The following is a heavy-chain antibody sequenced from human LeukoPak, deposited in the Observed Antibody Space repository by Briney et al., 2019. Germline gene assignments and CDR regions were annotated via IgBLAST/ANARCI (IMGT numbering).Heavy chain of an antibody. CDR3: AAPKGIAAAGSYVYYFDY. CDR1: GFTFSSYA. J-gene: IGHJ4*02. V-gene: IGHV3-30*04. D-gene: IGHD6-13*01. Sequence: GGSLRLSCAASGFTFSSYAMHWVRQAPGKGLEWVAVISYDGSNKYYADSVKGRFTISRDNSKNTLYLQMNSLRAEDTAMYYCAAPKGIAAAGSYVYYFDYWGQGTLVTVSS. CDR2: ISYDGSNK.